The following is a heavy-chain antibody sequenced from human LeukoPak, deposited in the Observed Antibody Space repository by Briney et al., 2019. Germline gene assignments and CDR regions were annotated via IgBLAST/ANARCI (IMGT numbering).Heavy chain of an antibody. D-gene: IGHD5-12*01. CDR1: GFTFSSYS. J-gene: IGHJ4*02. CDR2: LSSSSSTI. V-gene: IGHV3-48*01. Sequence: GGSLRLSCAASGFTFSSYSMNWVRQAPGKGLEWVSFLSSSSSTIYYADSVKGRFTVSRDNAKNSLYLQMNSLRAEDTAVYYCASGDSGYDSSFDYWGQGTLVTVSS. CDR3: ASGDSGYDSSFDY.